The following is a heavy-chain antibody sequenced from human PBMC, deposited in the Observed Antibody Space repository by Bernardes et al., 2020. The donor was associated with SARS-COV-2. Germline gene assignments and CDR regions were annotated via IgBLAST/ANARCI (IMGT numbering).Heavy chain of an antibody. CDR1: GFTFSSYW. J-gene: IGHJ6*02. Sequence: GSLRLSCAASGFTFSSYWMSWVRQAPGTGLEWVANIKGDGSQRSSVDSVRGRFTISRDNAKNLLYLQMNSLRAEDTAVYYCARFLAFLFRGRYYGMDVWGQGTTVTVSS. CDR2: IKGDGSQR. D-gene: IGHD3-3*01. CDR3: ARFLAFLFRGRYYGMDV. V-gene: IGHV3-7*01.